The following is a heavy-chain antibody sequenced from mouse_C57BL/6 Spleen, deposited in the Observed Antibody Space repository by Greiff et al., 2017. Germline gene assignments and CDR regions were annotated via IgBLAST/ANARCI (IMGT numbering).Heavy chain of an antibody. CDR3: TSTTGYFDY. Sequence: QVQLQQSGAELVRPGASVTLSCKASGYTFTDYEMHWVKQTPVHGLEWIGAIDPETGGTAYNQKFKGKAILTADKSSSTAYMELRSLTSEDSAVYYCTSTTGYFDYWGQGTTLTVSS. CDR2: IDPETGGT. V-gene: IGHV1-15*01. D-gene: IGHD1-1*01. J-gene: IGHJ2*01. CDR1: GYTFTDYE.